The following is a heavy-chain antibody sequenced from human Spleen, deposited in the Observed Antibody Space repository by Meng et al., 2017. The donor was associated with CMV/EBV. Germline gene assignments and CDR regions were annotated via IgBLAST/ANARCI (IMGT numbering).Heavy chain of an antibody. Sequence: GESLKISCAASGFTFSNAWMSWVRQAPGKGLEWVGRIKSKTDGGTTDYAAPVKGRFTISRDDSKNTLYLQMNSLKTEDTAVYYCTTSPPIVATTFDYWGQGTLVTVSS. CDR1: GFTFSNAW. V-gene: IGHV3-15*01. CDR3: TTSPPIVATTFDY. J-gene: IGHJ4*02. CDR2: IKSKTDGGTT. D-gene: IGHD5-12*01.